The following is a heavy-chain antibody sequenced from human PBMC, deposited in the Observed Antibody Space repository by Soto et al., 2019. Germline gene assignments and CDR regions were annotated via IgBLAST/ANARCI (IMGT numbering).Heavy chain of an antibody. D-gene: IGHD5-18*01. Sequence: PSETLSLTCTVSGGSISSYYWSWIRQPPGKGLEWIGYIYYSGSTNYNPSLKSRVTISVDTSKNQFSLKLSSVTTADTAVYYCARDVDTAMEEPNWFDPWGQGTLVTVSS. CDR2: IYYSGST. J-gene: IGHJ5*02. CDR1: GGSISSYY. CDR3: ARDVDTAMEEPNWFDP. V-gene: IGHV4-59*01.